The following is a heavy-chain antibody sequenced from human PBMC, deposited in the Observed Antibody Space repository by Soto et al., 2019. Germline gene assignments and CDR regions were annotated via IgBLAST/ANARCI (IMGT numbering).Heavy chain of an antibody. CDR1: GYTFTSYY. V-gene: IGHV1-46*01. CDR2: INPSGGST. Sequence: ASVKVSCKASGYTFTSYYMHWVRQAPGQGLEWMGIINPSGGSTSYAQKFQGRVTMTRDTSTSTVYMELSSLRSEDTAVYYCARDKRSGWYEGPYFDYWGQGTLVTVSS. J-gene: IGHJ4*02. D-gene: IGHD6-19*01. CDR3: ARDKRSGWYEGPYFDY.